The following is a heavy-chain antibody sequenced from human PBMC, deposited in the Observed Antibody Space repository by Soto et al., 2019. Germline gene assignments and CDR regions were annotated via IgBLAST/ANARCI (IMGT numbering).Heavy chain of an antibody. CDR2: IYYSGST. CDR1: GGSISSYY. CDR3: ARDFMGGAAFDI. J-gene: IGHJ3*02. V-gene: IGHV4-59*01. D-gene: IGHD1-26*01. Sequence: QVQLQESGPGLVKPSETLSLTCTVSGGSISSYYWSWIRQPPGKGLEWIGYIYYSGSTNYIPSLKSRVTISVDTSKNQFSLKLSSVTAADTAVYYCARDFMGGAAFDIWGQGTMVTVSS.